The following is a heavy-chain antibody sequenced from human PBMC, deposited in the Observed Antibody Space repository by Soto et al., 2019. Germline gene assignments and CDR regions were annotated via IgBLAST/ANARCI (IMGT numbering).Heavy chain of an antibody. CDR1: GGSISSGDYY. D-gene: IGHD6-13*01. CDR2: IYYSGST. CDR3: ARRSPSYSSSWYYFDY. J-gene: IGHJ4*02. V-gene: IGHV4-30-4*01. Sequence: PSEDLSLTCTVSGGSISSGDYYWSWIRQPPGKGLEWIGYIYYSGSTYYNPSLKSRVTISVDTSKNQFSLKLSSVTAADTAVYYCARRSPSYSSSWYYFDYWGQGTLVTVSS.